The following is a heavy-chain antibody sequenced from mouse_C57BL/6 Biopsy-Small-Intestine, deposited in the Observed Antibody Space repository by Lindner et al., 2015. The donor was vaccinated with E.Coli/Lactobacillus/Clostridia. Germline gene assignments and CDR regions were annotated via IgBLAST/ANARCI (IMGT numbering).Heavy chain of an antibody. J-gene: IGHJ3*01. CDR2: INLGNNST. D-gene: IGHD2-12*01. Sequence: VQLQESGPELVKPGASVRISCKASGYTFTDYYINWVKQGPGQGLEWIGWINLGNNSTKYIEEFKGKATLTVDTSSSTVYMQLSSLTSEDSAVYFCARGYSSYNYDWFAYWGQGTLVTVSA. CDR3: ARGYSSYNYDWFAY. CDR1: GYTFTDYY. V-gene: IGHV1-84*01.